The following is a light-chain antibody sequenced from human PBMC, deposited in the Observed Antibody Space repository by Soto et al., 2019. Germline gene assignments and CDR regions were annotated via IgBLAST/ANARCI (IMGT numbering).Light chain of an antibody. CDR1: SSEVGGYSY. J-gene: IGLJ1*01. Sequence: QSVLTQPPSASGSPGQSVAISCTGTSSEVGGYSYVSWYQQHPGKAPKLMIYDVSKRPSGVPDRFSGSKSGNTASLTVSGLLAEDEADYYCSSYAGTHIVFGTGTKVTVL. CDR3: SSYAGTHIV. V-gene: IGLV2-8*01. CDR2: DVS.